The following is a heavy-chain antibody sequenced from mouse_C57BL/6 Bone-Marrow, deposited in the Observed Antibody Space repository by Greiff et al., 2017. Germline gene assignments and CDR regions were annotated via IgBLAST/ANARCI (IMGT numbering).Heavy chain of an antibody. CDR1: GYTFTSYD. D-gene: IGHD1-1*01. Sequence: VQLVESGPELVKPGASVKLSCKASGYTFTSYDINWVKQRPGQGLEWIGWIYPRDGSTKYNEKFKGKATLTVDTSSSTAYMELHSLTSEDSAVYVCARSRPFAYWGQGTLVTVSA. V-gene: IGHV1-85*01. J-gene: IGHJ3*01. CDR2: IYPRDGST. CDR3: ARSRPFAY.